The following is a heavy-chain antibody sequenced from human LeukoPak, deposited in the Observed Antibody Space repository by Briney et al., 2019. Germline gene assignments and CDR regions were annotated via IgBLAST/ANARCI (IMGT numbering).Heavy chain of an antibody. J-gene: IGHJ4*02. CDR3: AKGSDGAGSYRPFDY. Sequence: GGSLRLSCGAFGFTLSSATMSWLRQAPGPGLEGLSGINSGGGTTSADSVKGRFTISRDDSKNMLYLQMNSLRAEDTAVYYCAKGSDGAGSYRPFDYWGQGTLVTVSS. CDR2: INSGGGTT. CDR1: GFTLSSAT. D-gene: IGHD3-10*01. V-gene: IGHV3-23*01.